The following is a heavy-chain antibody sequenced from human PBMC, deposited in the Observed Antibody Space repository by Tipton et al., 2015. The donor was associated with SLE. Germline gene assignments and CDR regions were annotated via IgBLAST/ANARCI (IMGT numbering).Heavy chain of an antibody. V-gene: IGHV3-23*03. CDR2: IYTGGRT. Sequence: SLRLSCSASGFTFSDFAMSWFRQAPGKGLEWVSLIYTGGRTYYADFVEGRFTISRDNSKNTVQLEMDNLGLEDMAIYYCAKVSSWVDFWGPGTLVSVSS. J-gene: IGHJ4*02. D-gene: IGHD6-6*01. CDR1: GFTFSDFA. CDR3: AKVSSWVDF.